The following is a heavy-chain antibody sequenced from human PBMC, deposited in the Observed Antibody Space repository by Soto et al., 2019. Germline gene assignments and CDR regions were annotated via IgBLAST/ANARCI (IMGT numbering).Heavy chain of an antibody. J-gene: IGHJ4*02. D-gene: IGHD1-1*01. V-gene: IGHV3-7*05. CDR2: INQDGSEK. CDR3: ARGPGCSNDGTFNY. CDR1: GFTVSIYW. Sequence: EVQLVESGGGLVQPGGSLRLSCAASGFTVSIYWMKWVRQTPVKGLEWVANINQDGSEKHYVDSVRGRFTISRDNAKNSLYLQMSSLRAEDTSIYYCARGPGCSNDGTFNYWGQGALVPVSS.